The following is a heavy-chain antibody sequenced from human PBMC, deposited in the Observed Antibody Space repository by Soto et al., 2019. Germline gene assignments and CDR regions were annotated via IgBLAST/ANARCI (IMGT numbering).Heavy chain of an antibody. V-gene: IGHV1-18*01. D-gene: IGHD6-19*01. Sequence: ASVKVSCKASGYTFTIYGINWVRQAPGQGLEWMGWISPDNGNTNYAQKLQGRVTMTTDTSTSTAYMELRSLRSDDTAVYYCATAIAVAGPFDYWGQGTLVTVSS. CDR3: ATAIAVAGPFDY. CDR2: ISPDNGNT. CDR1: GYTFTIYG. J-gene: IGHJ4*02.